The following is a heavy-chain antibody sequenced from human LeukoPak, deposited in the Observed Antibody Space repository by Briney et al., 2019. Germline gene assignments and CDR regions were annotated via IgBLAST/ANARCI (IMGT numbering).Heavy chain of an antibody. CDR2: ISYDGSNK. D-gene: IGHD5-12*01. Sequence: GGSLRLSCAASGFTFSSYGMHWVRQAPGKGLERVAVISYDGSNKYYADSVKGRFTISRDNSKNTLYLQMNSLRAEDTAVYYCAKSDDIVATIYDYWGQGTLVTVSS. V-gene: IGHV3-30*18. CDR3: AKSDDIVATIYDY. J-gene: IGHJ4*02. CDR1: GFTFSSYG.